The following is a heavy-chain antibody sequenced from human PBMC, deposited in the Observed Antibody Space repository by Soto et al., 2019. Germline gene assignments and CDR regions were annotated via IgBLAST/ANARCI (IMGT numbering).Heavy chain of an antibody. CDR3: ARQEMARQVANDY. CDR2: IYYSGST. D-gene: IGHD5-12*01. V-gene: IGHV4-39*01. Sequence: QLQLQESGPGLVKPSETLSLTCTVSGGSISSSSSYWGWIRQPPGKGLEWIANIYYSGSTYYNPSLKSRVTISVDTSKNQFSLKLSTVTATDTAVDYCARQEMARQVANDYWGQGTLVTVSS. J-gene: IGHJ4*02. CDR1: GGSISSSSSY.